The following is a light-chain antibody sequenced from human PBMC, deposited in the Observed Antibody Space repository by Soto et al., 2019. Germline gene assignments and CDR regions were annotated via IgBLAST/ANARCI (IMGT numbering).Light chain of an antibody. CDR2: DNN. CDR1: SSNIGAGFD. Sequence: QSVLTQPPSVSGAPGQRVTISCTGSSSNIGAGFDVQWYLQSPGTAPKLLIHDNNDRPSGVPDRFSGSKSGTSASLAITGVQPEDEADYYCQSYDSSLSAVVFGGGTKVTVL. J-gene: IGLJ3*02. CDR3: QSYDSSLSAVV. V-gene: IGLV1-40*01.